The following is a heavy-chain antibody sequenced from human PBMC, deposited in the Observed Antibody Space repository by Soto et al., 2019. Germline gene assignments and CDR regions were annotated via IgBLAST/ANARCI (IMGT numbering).Heavy chain of an antibody. V-gene: IGHV1-18*01. CDR1: GYTFTSYG. D-gene: IGHD2-8*01. CDR3: ARDRGLYCTNGVCYTDFDY. J-gene: IGHJ4*02. Sequence: GASVKVSCKASGYTFTSYGISWVRQAPGQGLERMGWISAYNGNTNYAQKLQGRVTMTTDTSTSTAYMELRSLRSDDTAVYYCARDRGLYCTNGVCYTDFDYWGQGTLVTVSS. CDR2: ISAYNGNT.